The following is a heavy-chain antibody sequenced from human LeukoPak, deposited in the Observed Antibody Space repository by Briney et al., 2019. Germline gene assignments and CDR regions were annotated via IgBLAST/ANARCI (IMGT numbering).Heavy chain of an antibody. Sequence: SETLSLTCTVSGYSISSGYYWGWIRQPPGKGLEWIGYIFYNGSTNYNPSLKSRVTISVDTSKNQFSLKLSSVTAADTAVYYCARDIVGAQGRYYYYYMDVWGKGTTVTVSS. CDR3: ARDIVGAQGRYYYYYMDV. D-gene: IGHD1-26*01. CDR1: GYSISSGYY. V-gene: IGHV4-61*01. CDR2: IFYNGST. J-gene: IGHJ6*03.